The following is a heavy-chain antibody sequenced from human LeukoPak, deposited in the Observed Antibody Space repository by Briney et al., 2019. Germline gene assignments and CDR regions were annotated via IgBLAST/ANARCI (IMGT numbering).Heavy chain of an antibody. Sequence: PGGSLRLSCAASGFTFSRYWMHWVRQAPGKGLVWLSRINSDGTTTNYADSVKGRFTISRDNAKNTLYLQMNSLRAEDTAVYYCAIADTTMARAFDIWGQGTMVTVSS. D-gene: IGHD5-18*01. V-gene: IGHV3-74*01. CDR2: INSDGTTT. CDR3: AIADTTMARAFDI. CDR1: GFTFSRYW. J-gene: IGHJ3*02.